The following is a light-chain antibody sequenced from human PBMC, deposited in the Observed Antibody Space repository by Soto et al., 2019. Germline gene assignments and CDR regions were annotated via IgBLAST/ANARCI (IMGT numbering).Light chain of an antibody. J-gene: IGKJ1*01. CDR1: QSVSSSY. V-gene: IGKV3-15*01. Sequence: ETVVTQSPGTLSLSPWERATLSCRASQSVSSSYLAWYQQKPGQAPRLLIYGAFTRATGFPARFSGSGSGTDFTLTITSRQSEDFAVYYCQQYDNWPWTFGQGTKVDIK. CDR3: QQYDNWPWT. CDR2: GAF.